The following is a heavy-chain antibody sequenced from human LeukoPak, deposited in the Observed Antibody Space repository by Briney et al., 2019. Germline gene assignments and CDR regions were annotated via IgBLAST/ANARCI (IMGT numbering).Heavy chain of an antibody. J-gene: IGHJ4*02. CDR3: ARDFGITWAQYYFDY. CDR1: GFTFSSHP. CDR2: ISFDGSHK. V-gene: IGHV3-30*04. Sequence: PGGSLRLSCAASGFTFSSHPMHWVRQAPGKGLEWVAVISFDGSHKYYADFVTGRFTISRDNSKNTLYLQMDSLRTDDTAMYYCARDFGITWAQYYFDYWGQGTLVTVSS. D-gene: IGHD3-10*01.